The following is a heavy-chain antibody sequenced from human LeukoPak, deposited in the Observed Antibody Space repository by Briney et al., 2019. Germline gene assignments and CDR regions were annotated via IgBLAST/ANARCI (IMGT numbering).Heavy chain of an antibody. CDR3: AKTVPPRGMDV. D-gene: IGHD4-17*01. Sequence: SETLSLTCTVSGGSTNSGGYYWSWIRHHPGKGLEWIGYIYFSGSTYYNPSLKSRVTISVDTSKNHFSLKLSSVTAADTAVYYCAKTVPPRGMDVWGQGTTVTVSS. CDR1: GGSTNSGGYY. V-gene: IGHV4-31*03. CDR2: IYFSGST. J-gene: IGHJ6*02.